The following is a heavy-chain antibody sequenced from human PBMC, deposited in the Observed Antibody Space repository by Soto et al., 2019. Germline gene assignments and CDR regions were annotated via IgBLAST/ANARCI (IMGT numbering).Heavy chain of an antibody. CDR3: ARDPGGQLWFSYYYGMDV. Sequence: ASVKVSCKASGYTFTSYGISRVRQAPGQGLEWMGWISAYNGNTNYAQKLQGRVTMTTDTSTSTAYMELRSLRSDDTAVYYCARDPGGQLWFSYYYGMDVWGQGTTVTVSS. J-gene: IGHJ6*02. V-gene: IGHV1-18*01. CDR1: GYTFTSYG. D-gene: IGHD5-18*01. CDR2: ISAYNGNT.